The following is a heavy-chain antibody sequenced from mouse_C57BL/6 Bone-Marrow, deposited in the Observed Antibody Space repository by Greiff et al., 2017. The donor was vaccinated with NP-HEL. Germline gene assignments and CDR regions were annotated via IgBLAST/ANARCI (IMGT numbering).Heavy chain of an antibody. CDR3: ARTGPSYYSNYVDAMDY. V-gene: IGHV14-2*01. CDR2: IDPEDGET. J-gene: IGHJ4*01. Sequence: EVQLQQSGAELVKPGASVKLSCTASGFNITDYYMHWVKQRTEQGLEWIGRIDPEDGETKYAPKFQGKATITAATSSNPAYLQPSSLTSEDTAVYYCARTGPSYYSNYVDAMDYWGEGTSVTVSS. D-gene: IGHD2-5*01. CDR1: GFNITDYY.